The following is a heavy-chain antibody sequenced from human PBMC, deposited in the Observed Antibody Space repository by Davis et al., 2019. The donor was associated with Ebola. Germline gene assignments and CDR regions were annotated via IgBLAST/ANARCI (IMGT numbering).Heavy chain of an antibody. CDR2: IGGSDGST. J-gene: IGHJ5*02. V-gene: IGHV3-23*01. CDR1: GFTFSSYA. D-gene: IGHD1-14*01. Sequence: GGSLRLSCEGTGFTFSSYAMSWVRQAPGKGLEWVSGIGGSDGSTYYADSVKGRFTTSRDNSKNTMYLEMNSLRVEDTAMYYCARRENHPAYNWFDPWGQGTLVTVSS. CDR3: ARRENHPAYNWFDP.